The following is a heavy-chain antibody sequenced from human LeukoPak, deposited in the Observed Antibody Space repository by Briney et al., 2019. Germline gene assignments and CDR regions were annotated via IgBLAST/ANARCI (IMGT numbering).Heavy chain of an antibody. CDR3: TISFVGGATDY. V-gene: IGHV4-34*01. Sequence: SETLSLTCAVYGGSFSGYYWSWIRQPPGKGLEWIGEINHSGSTNYNSSLKSRVTISVDTSKNQFSLKLSSVTAADTAVYYCTISFVGGATDYWGQGTLVTVSS. CDR1: GGSFSGYY. J-gene: IGHJ4*02. D-gene: IGHD2-21*01. CDR2: INHSGST.